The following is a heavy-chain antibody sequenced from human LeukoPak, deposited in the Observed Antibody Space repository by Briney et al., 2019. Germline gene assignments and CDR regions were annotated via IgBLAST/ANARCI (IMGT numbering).Heavy chain of an antibody. J-gene: IGHJ4*02. V-gene: IGHV3-30*09. CDR3: AGVGYSSSSDTYSFDY. Sequence: PGGSLRLSCAASGFTFSSYAMHWVRQAPGKGLEWVAVISYDGSNKYYADSVKGRFAISRDNAKNSLYLQMNSLRAEDTALYHCAGVGYSSSSDTYSFDYWGQGTLVTVSS. D-gene: IGHD6-6*01. CDR1: GFTFSSYA. CDR2: ISYDGSNK.